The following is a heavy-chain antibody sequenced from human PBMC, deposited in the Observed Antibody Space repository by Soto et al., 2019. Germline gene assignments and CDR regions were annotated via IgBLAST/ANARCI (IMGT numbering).Heavy chain of an antibody. CDR3: ARDRSSSWYNGTFYFDS. CDR2: IMPLFYAT. Sequence: QVQLVQSGAEVRQPGSSVKVSCKASGGTFTTYDISWVRQAPGQGLEWMGGIMPLFYATKYAQKFQGRVTITADKSTGTDYMELSSLRSEDRVMYYCARDRSSSWYNGTFYFDSWGQGALVTVSS. J-gene: IGHJ4*02. D-gene: IGHD6-19*01. CDR1: GGTFTTYD. V-gene: IGHV1-69*06.